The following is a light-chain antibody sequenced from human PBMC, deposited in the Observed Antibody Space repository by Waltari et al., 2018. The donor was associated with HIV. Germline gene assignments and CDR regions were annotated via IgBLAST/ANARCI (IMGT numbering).Light chain of an antibody. Sequence: QSVLTQPPSASGTPGQRVTISCSGSSSNIGSNTVNWYQQLPVTAPKLRIYRNNQRPSGVPDRFAGSKSGTSASLASSGLQSEDEADYYCAAWDDSLNGWVFGGGTKLTVL. CDR1: SSNIGSNT. J-gene: IGLJ3*02. V-gene: IGLV1-44*01. CDR3: AAWDDSLNGWV. CDR2: RNN.